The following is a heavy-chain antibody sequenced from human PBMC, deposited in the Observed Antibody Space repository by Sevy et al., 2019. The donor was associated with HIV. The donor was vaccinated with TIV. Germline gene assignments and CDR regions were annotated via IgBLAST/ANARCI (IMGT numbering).Heavy chain of an antibody. CDR1: GFTFSSYA. CDR2: ISGSGGST. J-gene: IGHJ4*02. Sequence: GGCLRLSCAASGFTFSSYAMSWVRQAPGKGLEWVSAISGSGGSTYYADTVKGRFTISRDNSKNTLYLQMNSLRAEDTAVYYCAKAFTTVTTYIDYWGQGTLVTVSS. V-gene: IGHV3-23*01. CDR3: AKAFTTVTTYIDY. D-gene: IGHD4-17*01.